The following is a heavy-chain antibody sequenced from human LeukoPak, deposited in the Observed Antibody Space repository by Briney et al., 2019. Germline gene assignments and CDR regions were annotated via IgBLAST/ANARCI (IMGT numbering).Heavy chain of an antibody. D-gene: IGHD3-3*01. CDR3: ARDQYDTWSRRGNFDS. CDR2: ISYDGRNE. Sequence: GGSLRLSCAASGFSFSSYAMRWVRQAPGKGLEWVAVISYDGRNEYYADSVKGRFTISRDISKNTLYLQMNSLRAEDTAVFYCARDQYDTWSRRGNFDSWGQGTLVIVSS. J-gene: IGHJ4*02. CDR1: GFSFSSYA. V-gene: IGHV3-30-3*01.